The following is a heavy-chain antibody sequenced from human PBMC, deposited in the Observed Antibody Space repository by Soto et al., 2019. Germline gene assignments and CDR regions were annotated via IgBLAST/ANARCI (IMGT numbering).Heavy chain of an antibody. V-gene: IGHV3-21*01. CDR3: ARSEYGDYVAFDI. CDR2: ISSSSSYI. J-gene: IGHJ3*02. CDR1: GFTFSSYS. Sequence: LRLSCAASGFTFSSYSMNWVRQAPGKGLEWVSSISSSSSYIYYADSVKGRFTISRDNAKNSLYLQMNSLRAEDTAVYYCARSEYGDYVAFDIWGQGTMVTASS. D-gene: IGHD4-17*01.